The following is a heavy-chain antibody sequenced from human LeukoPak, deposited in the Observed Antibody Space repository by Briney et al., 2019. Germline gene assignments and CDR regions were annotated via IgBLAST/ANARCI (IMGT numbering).Heavy chain of an antibody. Sequence: ASVKVSCKASGYTFTSCDINWVRQATGQGLEWMGWMNPNSGKTGYAQKFQGRITITRNTFISTAYMELSSLRSEDTAVYYCTRETPSRYFDYWGQGTLVTVSS. CDR1: GYTFTSCD. CDR2: MNPNSGKT. J-gene: IGHJ4*02. D-gene: IGHD4-23*01. V-gene: IGHV1-8*01. CDR3: TRETPSRYFDY.